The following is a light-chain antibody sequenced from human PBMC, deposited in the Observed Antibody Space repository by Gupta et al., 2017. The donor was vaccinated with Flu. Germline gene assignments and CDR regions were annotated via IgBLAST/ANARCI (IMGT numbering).Light chain of an antibody. J-gene: IGKJ4*01. CDR1: QSISSY. V-gene: IGKV1-39*01. CDR3: QQRHSTPVT. Sequence: DIQMTQSPSSLSASVGDRVTITCRASQSISSYLNWYQQKPGKAPKLLIYAASRLKSGVPSRFSGSGSGTDFTLTISRLQPEDFATYYCQQRHSTPVTFGGGTKVEIK. CDR2: AAS.